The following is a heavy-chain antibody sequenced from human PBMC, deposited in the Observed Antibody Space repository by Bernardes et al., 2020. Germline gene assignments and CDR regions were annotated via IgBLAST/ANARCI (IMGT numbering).Heavy chain of an antibody. J-gene: IGHJ6*02. CDR2: INRGGST. CDR1: GFTVNSNY. V-gene: IGHV3-66*01. Sequence: GGSLRLSCAASGFTVNSNYMSWVRQAPGKGLEWVSVINRGGSTYYADSVKGRFTISRDNSKNTVYLQMNSLRAEDTAVYYCARDSPGGDGMDVWGQGTTVTVSS. CDR3: ARDSPGGDGMDV. D-gene: IGHD3-10*01.